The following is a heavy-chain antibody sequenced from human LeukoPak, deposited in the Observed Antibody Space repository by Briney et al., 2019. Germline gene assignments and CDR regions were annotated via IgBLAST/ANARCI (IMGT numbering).Heavy chain of an antibody. D-gene: IGHD5-18*01. Sequence: GGSLRLSCAASGFSFSNYAMSWVRQAPGKGLEWVSAISGSGGSTYYADSVKGRFTISRDNSKNTLYLQMNSLRAEDTAVYYCASAGIQLWSYYMDVWGKGTTVTISS. CDR1: GFSFSNYA. J-gene: IGHJ6*03. CDR3: ASAGIQLWSYYMDV. CDR2: ISGSGGST. V-gene: IGHV3-23*01.